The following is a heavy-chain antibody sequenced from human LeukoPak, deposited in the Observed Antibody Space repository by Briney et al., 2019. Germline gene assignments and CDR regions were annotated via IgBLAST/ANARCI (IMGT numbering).Heavy chain of an antibody. CDR1: GFIFSNYA. CDR2: IVGSGANT. V-gene: IGHV3-23*01. Sequence: PGASLRLSCAASGFIFSNYAMSWARQAPGKGLEWVSAIVGSGANTYYADSVKGRFTISRDNPRNTLYLQMNSLRAEDTAVYYCAKWGDYDVLTGYYDSDNWGQGTLVTVSS. CDR3: AKWGDYDVLTGYYDSDN. D-gene: IGHD3-9*01. J-gene: IGHJ4*02.